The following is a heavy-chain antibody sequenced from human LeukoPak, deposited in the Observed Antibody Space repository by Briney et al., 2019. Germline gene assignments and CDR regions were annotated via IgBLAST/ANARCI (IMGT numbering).Heavy chain of an antibody. CDR3: ARGGIGDPLRGDY. J-gene: IGHJ4*02. V-gene: IGHV7-4-1*02. Sequence: ASVKVSCKASGYTFSSYAMNWVRQAPGQGLEWMGWINTNTGNPKYAQGFTGRFVFSLDTSVSTAYLQIRSLKAEDTAVYYCARGGIGDPLRGDYWGQGTLVTVCS. CDR1: GYTFSSYA. CDR2: INTNTGNP. D-gene: IGHD3-16*01.